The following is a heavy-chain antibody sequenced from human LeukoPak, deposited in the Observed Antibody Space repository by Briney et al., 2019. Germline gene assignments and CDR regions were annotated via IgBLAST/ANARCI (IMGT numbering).Heavy chain of an antibody. D-gene: IGHD6-19*01. CDR2: ISSSSSYI. J-gene: IGHJ3*02. Sequence: GGSLRLSCAASGFTFSSYSMNWVRQAPGKGLEWVSSISSSSSYIYYADSVKGRFTISRDNAKNSLYLQMNSLRAEDTAVYYCARDAVQQWLVGGLDAFDIWGQGTMVTVSS. CDR1: GFTFSSYS. V-gene: IGHV3-21*01. CDR3: ARDAVQQWLVGGLDAFDI.